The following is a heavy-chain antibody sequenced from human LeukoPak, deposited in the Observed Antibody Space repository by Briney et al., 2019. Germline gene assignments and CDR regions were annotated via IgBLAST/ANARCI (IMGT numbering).Heavy chain of an antibody. V-gene: IGHV3-7*04. J-gene: IGHJ4*02. Sequence: GGSLRLSCAASGFTFSSYWMSWVRQAPGKGLEWVANIKQDGSEKYYVDSVKGRFTISRDNAKNSLYLQMNSLRAEDTAVYYCARVFITMIVVVITTALGDYWGQGTLVTVSS. CDR3: ARVFITMIVVVITTALGDY. CDR2: IKQDGSEK. D-gene: IGHD3-22*01. CDR1: GFTFSSYW.